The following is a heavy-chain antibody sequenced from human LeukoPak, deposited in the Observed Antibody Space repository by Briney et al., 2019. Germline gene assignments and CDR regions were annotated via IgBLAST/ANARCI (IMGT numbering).Heavy chain of an antibody. CDR2: IYHSGST. CDR1: GYSISSGYY. Sequence: SETLSLTCPVSGYSISSGYYWGWIRQPPGKGLEWIGSIYHSGSTYYNPSLKSRVTISVDTSKNQFSLKLSSVTAADTAVYYCAGVSRGHSANLDYWGQGTLVTVSS. V-gene: IGHV4-38-2*02. J-gene: IGHJ4*02. CDR3: AGVSRGHSANLDY. D-gene: IGHD5-12*01.